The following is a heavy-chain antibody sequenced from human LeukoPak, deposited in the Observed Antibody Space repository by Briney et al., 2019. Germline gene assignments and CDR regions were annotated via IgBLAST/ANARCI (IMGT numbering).Heavy chain of an antibody. CDR2: IIPIFGTA. J-gene: IGHJ4*02. CDR1: GYTFTSYG. CDR3: ASPPLYYYDSSGYGYFDY. D-gene: IGHD3-22*01. Sequence: SVKVSCKASGYTFTSYGISWVRQAPGQGLEWMGGIIPIFGTANYAQKFQGRVTITADESTSTAYMELSSLRSEDTAVYYCASPPLYYYDSSGYGYFDYWGQGTLVTVSS. V-gene: IGHV1-69*13.